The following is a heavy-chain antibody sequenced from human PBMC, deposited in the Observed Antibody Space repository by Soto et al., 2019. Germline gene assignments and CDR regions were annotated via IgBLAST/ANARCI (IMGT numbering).Heavy chain of an antibody. Sequence: ASVKVSCKASGYTFTGYYMHWVRQAPGQGLEWMGWINPNSGGTNYAQKFQGRVTMTRDTSISTAYMELSRLRSDDTAVYYCAIASGYSYGFRWFDTWGQGTLVTVSS. CDR3: AIASGYSYGFRWFDT. J-gene: IGHJ5*02. V-gene: IGHV1-2*02. CDR1: GYTFTGYY. CDR2: INPNSGGT. D-gene: IGHD5-18*01.